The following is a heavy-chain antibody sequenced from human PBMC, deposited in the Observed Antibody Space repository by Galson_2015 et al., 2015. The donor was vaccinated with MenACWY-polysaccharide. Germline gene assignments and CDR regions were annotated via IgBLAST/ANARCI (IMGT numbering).Heavy chain of an antibody. Sequence: SLRLSCAASGFTFSNYWMTWVRQAPGKGLEWVANIKPDGSERWYAGSVRGRFTITRDNAKNSLFLQMNSLRDEDTGMYYCARDRWTAVAGDYHYYGMDVWAKGPRSPSP. CDR2: IKPDGSER. J-gene: IGHJ6*02. CDR1: GFTFSNYW. V-gene: IGHV3-7*01. D-gene: IGHD6-19*01. CDR3: ARDRWTAVAGDYHYYGMDV.